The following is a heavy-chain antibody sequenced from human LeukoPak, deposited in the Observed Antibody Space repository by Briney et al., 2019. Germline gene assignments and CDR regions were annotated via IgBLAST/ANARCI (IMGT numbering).Heavy chain of an antibody. CDR1: GGIFSDYA. CDR3: AGIPVFGVILHQEPV. J-gene: IGHJ6*04. D-gene: IGHD2-8*01. CDR2: FIPVLGTA. V-gene: IGHV1-69*10. Sequence: ASVKDSCKASGGIFSDYALNWVRQAPGQGLEWMGVFIPVLGTANSTQNFQDRVSITADMSTHTVYMELSSLKSEDTAVYFCAGIPVFGVILHQEPVWGKGTTVTVSS.